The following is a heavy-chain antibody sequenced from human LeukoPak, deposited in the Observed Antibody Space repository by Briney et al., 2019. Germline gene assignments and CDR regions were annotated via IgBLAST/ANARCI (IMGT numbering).Heavy chain of an antibody. CDR3: SREGRDFWSGYHPSHYFDY. CDR1: GFTFSSYS. Sequence: PGGSLRLSCAASGFTFSSYSMNWVRQAPGKGLEWVSSISSSSSYIYCADYVKGRFTISRDNAKNSLFLQMTSLRVEDTAVYYCSREGRDFWSGYHPSHYFDYWGQGILVSVSS. D-gene: IGHD3-3*01. CDR2: ISSSSSYI. V-gene: IGHV3-21*01. J-gene: IGHJ4*02.